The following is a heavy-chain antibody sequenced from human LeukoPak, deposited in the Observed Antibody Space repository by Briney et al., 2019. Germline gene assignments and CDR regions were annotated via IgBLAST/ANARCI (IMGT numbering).Heavy chain of an antibody. CDR2: INPSGGST. CDR3: ARGPSIVVVPAALAFDY. Sequence: ASVKVSCKASGYPFTDYYMHWMRQAPGQGLEWMGIINPSGGSTSYAQKFQGRVTMTRDMSTSTVYMELSSLRSEDTAVYYCARGPSIVVVPAALAFDYWGQGTLVTVSS. J-gene: IGHJ4*02. D-gene: IGHD2-2*01. V-gene: IGHV1-46*01. CDR1: GYPFTDYY.